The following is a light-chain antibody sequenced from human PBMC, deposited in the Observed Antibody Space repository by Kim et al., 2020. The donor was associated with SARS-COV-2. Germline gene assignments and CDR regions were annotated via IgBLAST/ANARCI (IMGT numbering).Light chain of an antibody. V-gene: IGLV3-1*01. J-gene: IGLJ2*01. CDR3: QTWDSSTACVV. CDR2: QDS. Sequence: SYELTQPPSVSVSPGQTASITCSGDKLGDKYACWYQQKPGQSPVLVIYQDSKRPSGIPERFSRSNSGNTATLTISGTQAMDEADYYCQTWDSSTACVVFGGGTQLTVL. CDR1: KLGDKY.